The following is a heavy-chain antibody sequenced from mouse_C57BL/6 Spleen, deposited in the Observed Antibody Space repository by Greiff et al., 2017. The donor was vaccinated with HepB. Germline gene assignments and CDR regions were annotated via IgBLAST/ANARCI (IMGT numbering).Heavy chain of an antibody. J-gene: IGHJ1*03. D-gene: IGHD1-1*01. CDR3: ARGTTGGYFDV. CDR2: ISNLAYSI. V-gene: IGHV5-15*01. CDR1: GFTFSDYG. Sequence: EVQGVESGGGLVQPGGSLKLSCAASGFTFSDYGMAWVRQAPRKGPEWVAFISNLAYSIYYADTVTGRFTISRENAKNTLYLEMSSLRSEDTAMYYCARGTTGGYFDVWGTGTTVTVSS.